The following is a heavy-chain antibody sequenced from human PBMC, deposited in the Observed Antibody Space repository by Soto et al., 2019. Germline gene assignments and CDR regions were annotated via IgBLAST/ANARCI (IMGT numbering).Heavy chain of an antibody. D-gene: IGHD3-3*01. CDR2: ISSSSRST. V-gene: IGHV3-11*06. Sequence: GGSLRLSCAASGFIFSDFYRSWIRQVQGKGLEWHSKISSSSRSTDYADSVKGRFTISGNNAKNSLYLQMSSVRDEDTAVSYCARDRGGGSIFGFHYGMDVWGQGTTVTVSS. J-gene: IGHJ6*02. CDR3: ARDRGGGSIFGFHYGMDV. CDR1: GFIFSDFY.